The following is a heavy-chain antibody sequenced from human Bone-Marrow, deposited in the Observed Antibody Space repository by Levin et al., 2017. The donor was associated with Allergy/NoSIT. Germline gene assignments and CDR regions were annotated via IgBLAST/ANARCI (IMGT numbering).Heavy chain of an antibody. CDR1: GGTFSSYA. Sequence: SVKVSCKASGGTFSSYAISWVRQAPGQGLEWMGGIIPIFGTANYAQKFQGRVTITADESTSTAYMELSSLRSEDTAVYYCARDRGLTDDSSGYYGAEYFQHWGQGTLVTVSS. J-gene: IGHJ1*01. V-gene: IGHV1-69*13. D-gene: IGHD3-22*01. CDR3: ARDRGLTDDSSGYYGAEYFQH. CDR2: IIPIFGTA.